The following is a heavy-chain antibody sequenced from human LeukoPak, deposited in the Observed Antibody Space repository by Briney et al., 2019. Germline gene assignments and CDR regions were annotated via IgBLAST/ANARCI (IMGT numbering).Heavy chain of an antibody. CDR2: TYTTGST. CDR3: ARDRTYGGNSGFDY. V-gene: IGHV4-4*07. Sequence: PSQTLSLTCTVSAGSISSYYWSWIRQPAGKGMEWVGRTYTTGSTNYNRSLKSRVTMSVDTSKNQFSLNLTSVTAADTAVYYCARDRTYGGNSGFDYWGQGTLVTVSS. CDR1: AGSISSYY. D-gene: IGHD4-23*01. J-gene: IGHJ4*02.